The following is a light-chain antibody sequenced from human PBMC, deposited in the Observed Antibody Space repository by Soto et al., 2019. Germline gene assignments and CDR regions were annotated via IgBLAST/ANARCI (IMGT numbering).Light chain of an antibody. Sequence: EIVMTQSPGTLSLSPGERATLSCRASQSVSRSYLAWYQQKPGQAPRLLIYGASSRATGIPDRFSGSGSGTDFILNISRLEPEDFAVYYCHQYGSSLCTFGQGTRLEIK. CDR3: HQYGSSLCT. CDR2: GAS. CDR1: QSVSRSY. J-gene: IGKJ5*01. V-gene: IGKV3-20*01.